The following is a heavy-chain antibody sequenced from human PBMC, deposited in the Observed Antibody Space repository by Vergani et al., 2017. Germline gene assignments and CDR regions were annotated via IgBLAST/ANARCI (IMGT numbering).Heavy chain of an antibody. CDR1: GYTFTSYY. CDR3: ARSSGYYSYYFDF. D-gene: IGHD3-22*01. J-gene: IGHJ4*02. CDR2: INPSGGST. V-gene: IGHV1-46*01. Sequence: VQLVQSGAEVRKPGASVTVSCTASGYTFTSYYMHWVRQAPGQGLEWMGIINPSGGSTSYAQKFQGRVTMTRDTSTSTAYMELSSLRSEDTAVYYCARSSGYYSYYFDFWGQGTLVTVSS.